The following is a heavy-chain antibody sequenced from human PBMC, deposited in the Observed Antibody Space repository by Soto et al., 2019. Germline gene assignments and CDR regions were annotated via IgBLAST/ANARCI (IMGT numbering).Heavy chain of an antibody. CDR3: ARDGGQGRGVSGHY. J-gene: IGHJ4*02. V-gene: IGHV4-61*01. CDR1: VDSSNSENSN. Sequence: KPSQTLSLTGPVSVDSSNSENSNWNWILQAPGKGPEWIGYIYYNGGTNYNPSLKSRATILLDTSTNQFSLTLTSVTAADTAVYYCARDGGQGRGVSGHYWGRGILVTVSS. D-gene: IGHD3-10*01. CDR2: IYYNGGT.